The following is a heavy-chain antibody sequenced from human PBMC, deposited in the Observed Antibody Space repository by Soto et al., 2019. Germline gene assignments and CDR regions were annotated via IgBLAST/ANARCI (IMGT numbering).Heavy chain of an antibody. CDR3: AKCMQAYWNYDAHHI. V-gene: IGHV3-23*01. D-gene: IGHD1-7*01. J-gene: IGHJ3*02. CDR2: ITATGVNT. Sequence: HPGGSLRLSRAASGFTFSTYCMTWVRQAPGKGLEWVAHITATGVNTYYADSVRGRFTISRDTSGNTLYLQMNSLRAEDTALYYCAKCMQAYWNYDAHHIWGEGTLVPV. CDR1: GFTFSTYC.